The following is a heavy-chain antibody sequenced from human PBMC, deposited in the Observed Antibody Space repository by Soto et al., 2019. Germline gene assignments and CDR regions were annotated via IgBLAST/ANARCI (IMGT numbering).Heavy chain of an antibody. CDR3: GRDFVKVPCDLYYFKC. CDR1: GYTFTRYD. Sequence: ASVKVSFKAAGYTFTRYDMHWVRQAPGQWLELMGTINPSGGITLYARKFQGRVAITRDTSTNTFYMELSSLRSEDTAVYFCGRDFVKVPCDLYYFKCWGPGRLVIVSS. D-gene: IGHD2-2*01. V-gene: IGHV1-46*01. J-gene: IGHJ4*03. CDR2: INPSGGIT.